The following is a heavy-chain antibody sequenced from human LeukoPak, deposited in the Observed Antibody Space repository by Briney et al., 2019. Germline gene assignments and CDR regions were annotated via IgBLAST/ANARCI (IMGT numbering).Heavy chain of an antibody. Sequence: PWGTLRLSCAASGFTFGSYSMNWVRQAPGKGLEWVSYISSSGSTIYYADSVKGRFTISRDNAKNSLYLQMNSLRAEDTAVYYCARNSFRYYGSGSYYSWGQGTLVTVSS. CDR1: GFTFGSYS. J-gene: IGHJ4*02. CDR3: ARNSFRYYGSGSYYS. CDR2: ISSSGSTI. D-gene: IGHD3-10*01. V-gene: IGHV3-48*04.